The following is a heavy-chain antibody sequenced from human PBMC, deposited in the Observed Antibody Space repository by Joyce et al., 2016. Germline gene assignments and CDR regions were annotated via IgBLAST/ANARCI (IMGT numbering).Heavy chain of an antibody. D-gene: IGHD3-10*01. Sequence: EVQLVESGGGLVKPGGSLRLSCAASGFTSFTNAWMNWVRQTPGKGLEGFARIKGKADGAEVDYVAPGRDRFIISRDNSKATLYLEMNSLKIDDTGVYYCAALGSLDYWGQGIQVTVSS. CDR3: AALGSLDY. CDR1: GFTSFTNAW. J-gene: IGHJ4*02. V-gene: IGHV3-15*01. CDR2: IKGKADGAEV.